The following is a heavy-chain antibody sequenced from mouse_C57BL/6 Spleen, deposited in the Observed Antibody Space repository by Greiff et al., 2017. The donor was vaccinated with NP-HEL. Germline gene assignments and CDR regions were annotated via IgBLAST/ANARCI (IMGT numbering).Heavy chain of an antibody. Sequence: VQLQQSGAELARPGASVKLSCKASGYTFTSYGISWVKQRTGQGLEWIGEIYPRSGNTYYNEKFKGKATLTADKSSSTAYMELRSLTSDDSAVYFCARDYYSNLYAIDYWGQGTSVTVSS. V-gene: IGHV1-81*01. CDR3: ARDYYSNLYAIDY. CDR1: GYTFTSYG. D-gene: IGHD2-5*01. J-gene: IGHJ4*01. CDR2: IYPRSGNT.